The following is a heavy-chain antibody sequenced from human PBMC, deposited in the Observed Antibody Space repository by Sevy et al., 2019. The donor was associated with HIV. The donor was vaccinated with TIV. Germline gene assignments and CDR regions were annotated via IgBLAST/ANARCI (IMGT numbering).Heavy chain of an antibody. D-gene: IGHD3-9*01. V-gene: IGHV4-39*01. CDR2: IYYSGST. CDR3: ARHFGILTGYYIDY. Sequence: SETLSLTCTVSGGSISSSSYYWGWIRQPPGKGLEWIGGIYYSGSTYYNPSLKSRVTISVDTSKNQFSLKLSSVTAADTALYYCARHFGILTGYYIDYWGQGTLVTVSS. CDR1: GGSISSSSYY. J-gene: IGHJ4*02.